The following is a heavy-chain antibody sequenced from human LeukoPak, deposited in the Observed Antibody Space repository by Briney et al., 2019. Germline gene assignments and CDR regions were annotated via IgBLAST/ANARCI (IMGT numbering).Heavy chain of an antibody. CDR3: ATTGGRLSPY. CDR1: GFIFDDYA. J-gene: IGHJ4*02. V-gene: IGHV3-9*01. CDR2: ISWNSGSR. Sequence: QSGGSLRLSCAASGFIFDDYAMHWVRQAPGKGLEWVSGISWNSGSRGYADSVKGRFTISRDNAKNSLYLQMNSLRAEDTAVYYCATTGGRLSPYWGQGTLVTVSS. D-gene: IGHD3-16*01.